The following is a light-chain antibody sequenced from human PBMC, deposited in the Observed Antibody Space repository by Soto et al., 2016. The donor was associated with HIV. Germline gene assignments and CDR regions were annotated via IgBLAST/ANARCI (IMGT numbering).Light chain of an antibody. V-gene: IGKV1-5*03. CDR1: QSISSW. Sequence: DIQMTQSPFTLSASVGDRVTITCRASQSISSWVAWYQQKPGKAPNLLIYKASNLESGVPSRFSGGGSGTEFTLTISSLQPDDFATYYCQQYQTEEGTFGQGTTVEIK. CDR2: KAS. CDR3: QQYQTEEGT. J-gene: IGKJ1*01.